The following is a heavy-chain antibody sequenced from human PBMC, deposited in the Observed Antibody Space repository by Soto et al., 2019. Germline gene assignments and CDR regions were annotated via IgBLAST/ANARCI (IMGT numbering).Heavy chain of an antibody. CDR1: GGSFSGYY. D-gene: IGHD3-10*01. J-gene: IGHJ4*02. CDR2: IYYSGST. V-gene: IGHV4-34*01. Sequence: PSETLSLTCAVYGGSFSGYYWSWIRQPPGKGLEWIGDIYYSGSTYYNPSLKSRVTISVDTSKNQVVLRMTNMDPADTATYYCARTAGYYRGRQFDYWGQGTLVTVSS. CDR3: ARTAGYYRGRQFDY.